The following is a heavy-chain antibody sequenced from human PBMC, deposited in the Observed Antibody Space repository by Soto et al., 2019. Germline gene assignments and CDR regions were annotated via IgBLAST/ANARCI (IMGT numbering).Heavy chain of an antibody. CDR1: GGSISNDR. V-gene: IGHV4-4*07. CDR3: ARAPMVLTRSYFDS. J-gene: IGHJ4*02. Sequence: SETLSLTCTVSGGSISNDRWSWVRQPAGKGLEWIGRIFASGRTNYNPSLQSRVTMSVDTSKNQFSLTMTSLAAADTAVYYCARAPMVLTRSYFDSWGQGTPVTVSS. CDR2: IFASGRT. D-gene: IGHD3-22*01.